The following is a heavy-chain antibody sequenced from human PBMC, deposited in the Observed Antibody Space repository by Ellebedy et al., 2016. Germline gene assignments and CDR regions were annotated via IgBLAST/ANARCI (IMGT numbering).Heavy chain of an antibody. D-gene: IGHD6-6*01. CDR1: GGSISSGGYY. Sequence: LRLXCTVSGGSISSGGYYWSWIRQHPGKGLEWIGYIYYSGSTYYNPSLKSRVTISVDTSKNQFSLKLSSVTAADTAVYYCARGRYSSSSRSYWFDPWGQGTLVTVSS. V-gene: IGHV4-31*03. J-gene: IGHJ5*02. CDR2: IYYSGST. CDR3: ARGRYSSSSRSYWFDP.